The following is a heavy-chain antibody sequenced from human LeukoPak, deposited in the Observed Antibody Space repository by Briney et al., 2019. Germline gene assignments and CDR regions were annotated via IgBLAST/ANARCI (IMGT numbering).Heavy chain of an antibody. D-gene: IGHD3-16*01. Sequence: EASVKVSCKASGYTFISYDINWVRQATGQGLEWMGWMNPNSGNTGYAQKFEGRVIITRNTSISTAYMELNSLRSEDTAVYYCARGTKSGLGESSVGYWGQGTLVTVSS. CDR3: ARGTKSGLGESSVGY. CDR2: MNPNSGNT. V-gene: IGHV1-8*03. CDR1: GYTFISYD. J-gene: IGHJ4*02.